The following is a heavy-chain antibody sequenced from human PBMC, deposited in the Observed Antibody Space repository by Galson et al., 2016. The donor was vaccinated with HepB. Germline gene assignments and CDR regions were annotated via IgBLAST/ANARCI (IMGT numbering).Heavy chain of an antibody. CDR3: AKDVGTGGYAPGYYYGVDV. J-gene: IGHJ6*02. V-gene: IGHV3-9*01. CDR2: ISWNSGSV. Sequence: SLRLSCAASGFTFDDYGMHWVRQAPGKGPEWVSGISWNSGSVGYADSVKGRLTIPRDNAKNSLFLQMNSLRTEDTAFYYCAKDVGTGGYAPGYYYGVDVWGQGTTVTVSS. D-gene: IGHD5-18*01. CDR1: GFTFDDYG.